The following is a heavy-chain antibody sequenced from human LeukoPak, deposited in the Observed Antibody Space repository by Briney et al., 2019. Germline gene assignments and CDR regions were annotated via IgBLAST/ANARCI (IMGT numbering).Heavy chain of an antibody. CDR2: INPNSGGT. CDR3: ARIPMATNEVDY. CDR1: GYTFTGYY. V-gene: IGHV1-2*02. Sequence: ASVKVSCKASGYTFTGYYMHWVPQAPGQGLEWMGWINPNSGGTNYAQKFQGRVTMTRDTSISTAYMELSRLRSDDTAVYYCARIPMATNEVDYWGQGTLVAVSS. J-gene: IGHJ4*02. D-gene: IGHD5-24*01.